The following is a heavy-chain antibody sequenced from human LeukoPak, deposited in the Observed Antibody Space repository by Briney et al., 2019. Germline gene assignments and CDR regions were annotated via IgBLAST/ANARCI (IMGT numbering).Heavy chain of an antibody. V-gene: IGHV1-69*06. CDR3: ARRYCTNGVCYDDRGAFDV. CDR1: GGTFSSYA. J-gene: IGHJ3*01. D-gene: IGHD2-8*01. CDR2: IIPIFGTA. Sequence: EASVKVSCKASGGTFSSYAISWVRQAPGQGLEWMGGIIPIFGTANYAQKFQGRVTITADKSTSTACMELSSLKSEDTAVYYCARRYCTNGVCYDDRGAFDVWGQGTMVTVSS.